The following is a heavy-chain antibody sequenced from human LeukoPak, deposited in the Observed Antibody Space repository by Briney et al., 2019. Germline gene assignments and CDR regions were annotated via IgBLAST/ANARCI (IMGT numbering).Heavy chain of an antibody. D-gene: IGHD3-10*01. Sequence: ASVKVSCKASGYTFTGYAMHWVRQAPGQRLEWMGWINAANGNTKYSQKSQGRVTITRDTSASTAYMELSSLRSEDTAVYYCARGPNIYDSGSSKKIYWFDPWGQGALVTVSS. V-gene: IGHV1-3*01. CDR3: ARGPNIYDSGSSKKIYWFDP. CDR1: GYTFTGYA. J-gene: IGHJ5*02. CDR2: INAANGNT.